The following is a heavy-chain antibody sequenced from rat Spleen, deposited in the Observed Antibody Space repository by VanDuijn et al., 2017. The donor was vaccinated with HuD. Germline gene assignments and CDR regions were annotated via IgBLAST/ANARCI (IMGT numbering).Heavy chain of an antibody. V-gene: IGHV5-29*01. CDR1: GXXXSDXX. J-gene: IGHJ3*01. D-gene: IGHD1-11*01. CDR3: ARPTEGIAWFAY. CDR2: XXXGDSFXXXST. Sequence: EVQMVESGGGXXQPGXXLKLSCXXXGXXXSDXXXAWXXXAPXXGLXXXATXXXGDSFXXXSTYYRDSVKGRFTISRDIAKSILFLEMDSLRSEDTATYYCARPTEGIAWFAYWGQGTLVTVSS.